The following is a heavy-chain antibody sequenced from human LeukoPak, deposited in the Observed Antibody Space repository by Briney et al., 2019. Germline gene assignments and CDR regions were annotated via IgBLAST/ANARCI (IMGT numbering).Heavy chain of an antibody. Sequence: GSLRLSCAASGFTFSSYWMSWIRQPPGKGLEWIGEINHSGSTNYNPSLKSRVTISVDTSKNQFSLKLSSVTAADTAVYYCARRNYYYYYYMDVWGKGTTVTISS. CDR2: INHSGST. CDR1: GFTFSSYW. V-gene: IGHV4-34*01. J-gene: IGHJ6*03. CDR3: ARRNYYYYYYMDV.